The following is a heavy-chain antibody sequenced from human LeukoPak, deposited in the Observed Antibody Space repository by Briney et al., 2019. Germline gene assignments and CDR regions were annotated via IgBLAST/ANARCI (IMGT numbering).Heavy chain of an antibody. J-gene: IGHJ4*02. CDR1: GGSFSGYY. V-gene: IGHV4-34*01. CDR2: INHSGST. Sequence: SETLSLTCAVYGGSFSGYYWSWIRQPPGKGLEWIGEINHSGSTNYNPSLKSRVTISVDTSKNQFSLKLSSVTAADTAVYYCARAHLNYDILTGLDYWGQGTLVTVSS. D-gene: IGHD3-9*01. CDR3: ARAHLNYDILTGLDY.